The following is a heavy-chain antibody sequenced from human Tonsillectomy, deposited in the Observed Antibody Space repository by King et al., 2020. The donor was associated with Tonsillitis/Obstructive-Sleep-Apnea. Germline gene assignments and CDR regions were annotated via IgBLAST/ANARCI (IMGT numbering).Heavy chain of an antibody. CDR1: GYTFTGYY. Sequence: QLVQSGAEVKKPGASVKVSCKVSGYTFTGYYMHWVRQAPGQGLEWMGRINPNSGGTNYAQKFQGRVTMTRDTSISTAYMELSRLRSDDTVVYYCAREVAGILDYFDYWGQGTLVTVSS. V-gene: IGHV1-2*05. J-gene: IGHJ4*02. CDR3: AREVAGILDYFDY. D-gene: IGHD6-19*01. CDR2: INPNSGGT.